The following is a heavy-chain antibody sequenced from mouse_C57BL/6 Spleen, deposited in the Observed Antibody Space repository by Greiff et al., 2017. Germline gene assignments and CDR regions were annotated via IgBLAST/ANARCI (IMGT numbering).Heavy chain of an antibody. CDR3: ARDGYARDYYAMDV. CDR1: GYTFTSYW. J-gene: IGHJ4*01. CDR2: IHPNSGST. V-gene: IGHV1-64*01. Sequence: QVQLQQPGAELVKPGASVKLSCKASGYTFTSYWMHWVKQRPGQGLEWIGMIHPNSGSTNYNEKFKSKATLTVNESSSTAYMQLSILTSEDSAADYCARDGYARDYYAMDVWGQGTSVTVSS. D-gene: IGHD2-2*01.